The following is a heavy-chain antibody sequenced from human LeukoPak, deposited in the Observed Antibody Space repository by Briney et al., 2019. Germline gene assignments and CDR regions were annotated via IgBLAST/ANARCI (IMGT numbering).Heavy chain of an antibody. CDR3: ASNYYGSGRRYYYYHYMDV. CDR1: GGTFSSYA. Sequence: ASVKVSCKASGGTFSSYAISWVRQAPGQGLEWMGGIIPIFGTANYAQKFQGRVTITTDESTSTAYMELSSLRSEDTAVYYCASNYYGSGRRYYYYHYMDVWGKGTTVTVSS. CDR2: IIPIFGTA. D-gene: IGHD3-10*01. V-gene: IGHV1-69*05. J-gene: IGHJ6*03.